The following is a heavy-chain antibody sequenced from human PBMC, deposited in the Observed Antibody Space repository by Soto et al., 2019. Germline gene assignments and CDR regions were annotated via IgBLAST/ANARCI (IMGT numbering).Heavy chain of an antibody. J-gene: IGHJ4*02. CDR3: ARRGSKPRAYYFDY. CDR1: GGSISSSSYY. D-gene: IGHD6-13*01. V-gene: IGHV4-39*01. Sequence: SETLSLTCTVSGGSISSSSYYWGWIRQPPGKGLEWIGSIYYSGSTYYNPSLKSRVTISVDTSKNQFSLKLSSVTAADTAVYYCARRGSKPRAYYFDYWGQGTLVTVSS. CDR2: IYYSGST.